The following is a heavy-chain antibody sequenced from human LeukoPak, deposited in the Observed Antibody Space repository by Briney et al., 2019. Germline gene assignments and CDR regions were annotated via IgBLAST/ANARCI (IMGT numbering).Heavy chain of an antibody. J-gene: IGHJ6*03. CDR2: IYYSGST. V-gene: IGHV4-59*01. CDR3: ARVIAAPPGYYYYYMDV. D-gene: IGHD6-6*01. Sequence: SETLSLTCTVSGGSISSYYWSWIRQPPGKGLEWIGYIYYSGSTKYNPSLKSRVTISVDTSKNQFSLKLSSVTAADTAVYYCARVIAAPPGYYYYYMDVWGKGTTVTVSS. CDR1: GGSISSYY.